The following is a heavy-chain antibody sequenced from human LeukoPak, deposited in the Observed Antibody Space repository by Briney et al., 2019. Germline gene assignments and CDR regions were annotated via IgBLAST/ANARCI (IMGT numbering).Heavy chain of an antibody. CDR2: TYYRSKWYN. V-gene: IGHV6-1*01. CDR3: ASGGAGTLGDY. D-gene: IGHD1/OR15-1a*01. CDR1: GDIVSSNSAA. J-gene: IGHJ4*02. Sequence: SQTLSLTCALSGDIVSSNSAAWNWIRQSRSRGLEWLGRTYYRSKWYNHYAVSVKSRITINPDTSKNQFSLQLNSVTPEDTAVYYCASGGAGTLGDYWGQGTLVTVSS.